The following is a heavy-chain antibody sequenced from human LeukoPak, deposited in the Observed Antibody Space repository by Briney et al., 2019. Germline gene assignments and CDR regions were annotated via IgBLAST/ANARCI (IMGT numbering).Heavy chain of an antibody. V-gene: IGHV3-48*01. D-gene: IGHD6-13*01. CDR3: ARDRVSGSSWYDVFDY. Sequence: GGSLRLSCAASGFTFSSYAMNWVRQAPGKGLEWVSYISSSTSTIYYADSVKGRFTISRDNAKNSLYLQMNSLRAEDTAVYYCARDRVSGSSWYDVFDYWGQGTLVAVSS. CDR1: GFTFSSYA. J-gene: IGHJ4*02. CDR2: ISSSTSTI.